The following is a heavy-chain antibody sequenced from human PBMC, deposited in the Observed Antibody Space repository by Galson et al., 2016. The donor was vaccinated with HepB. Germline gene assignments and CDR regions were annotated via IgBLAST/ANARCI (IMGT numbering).Heavy chain of an antibody. CDR3: VSGHYAN. V-gene: IGHV3-11*04. CDR2: ISTRVSGT. J-gene: IGHJ1*01. Sequence: LSLTCGVYGGSLSGYYWSWIRQAPGKGLEWVSYISTRVSGTYYADSVRGRFTISRDNAKNSLSLQMNSLRAEDTAVYYCVSGHYANWGQGTLVTVSS. D-gene: IGHD2-2*01. CDR1: GGSLSGYY.